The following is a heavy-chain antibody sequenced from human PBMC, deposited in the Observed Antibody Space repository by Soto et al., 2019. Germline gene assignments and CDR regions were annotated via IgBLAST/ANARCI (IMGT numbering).Heavy chain of an antibody. V-gene: IGHV3-7*01. Sequence: EVQLVESGGGLVQPGGSLRLSCAASGFTFSSYWMSWVRQAPGKGLEWVANIKQDGSEKYYVDSVKGRFTISRDNAKNSLYLQMNSLRAEDTAVYYCARDTTMVRGVIRYWGQGTLVTVSS. D-gene: IGHD3-10*01. J-gene: IGHJ4*02. CDR2: IKQDGSEK. CDR3: ARDTTMVRGVIRY. CDR1: GFTFSSYW.